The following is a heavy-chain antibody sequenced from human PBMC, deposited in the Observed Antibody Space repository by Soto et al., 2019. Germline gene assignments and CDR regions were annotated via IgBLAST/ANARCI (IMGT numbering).Heavy chain of an antibody. CDR2: IYPGDSDT. CDR3: ARSFSSGRQYYYYYGMDV. J-gene: IGHJ6*02. V-gene: IGHV5-51*01. Sequence: GESLKISCKGSGYSFTSYWIGWVRQMPGKGLEWMGIIYPGDSDTRYSPSFQGQVTISADKSISTAYLQWSSLKASDTAMYYCARSFSSGRQYYYYYGMDVWGQGTTVTVSS. CDR1: GYSFTSYW. D-gene: IGHD6-19*01.